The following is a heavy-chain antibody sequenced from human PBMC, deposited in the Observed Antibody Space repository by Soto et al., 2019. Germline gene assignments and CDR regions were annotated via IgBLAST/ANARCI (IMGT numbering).Heavy chain of an antibody. CDR2: ISPYSSYT. CDR3: ARNTSAAAGTFDP. J-gene: IGHJ5*02. D-gene: IGHD6-13*01. V-gene: IGHV1-18*01. Sequence: VRQAPGQGLEWMGWISPYSSYTNYAQKFQGRVTMSTDTSTSTAYLELKSLKSDDTAVYYCARNTSAAAGTFDPWGQGTLVTVSS.